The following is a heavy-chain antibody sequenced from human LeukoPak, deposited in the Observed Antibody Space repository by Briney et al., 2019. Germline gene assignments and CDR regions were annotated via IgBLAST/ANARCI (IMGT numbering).Heavy chain of an antibody. Sequence: GGSLRLSCAASGFTFSSYAMTWARQTPEKGLEWVSAISGSGDRTYYADSVKGRFTISRDNSKNTVYLQMNALRAEDTAVYYCARENYDTSTYPAGYFDYWGQGTLVTVSS. CDR1: GFTFSSYA. CDR3: ARENYDTSTYPAGYFDY. V-gene: IGHV3-23*01. D-gene: IGHD3-22*01. J-gene: IGHJ4*02. CDR2: ISGSGDRT.